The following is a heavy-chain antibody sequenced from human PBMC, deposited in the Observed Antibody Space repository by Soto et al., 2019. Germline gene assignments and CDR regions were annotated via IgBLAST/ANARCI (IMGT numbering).Heavy chain of an antibody. Sequence: QVQLQESGPGLLKPSETLSVTCTVSGGSISGHYWTWIRQPPGKGLEWIGYIYYSGSTSYNPSLKSRITISLDTSKNQFSLRLSSVTTADTAVYFCARSTSAGATAPAYWGQGTLVTVSS. V-gene: IGHV4-59*11. CDR2: IYYSGST. D-gene: IGHD1-26*01. CDR1: GGSISGHY. J-gene: IGHJ4*02. CDR3: ARSTSAGATAPAY.